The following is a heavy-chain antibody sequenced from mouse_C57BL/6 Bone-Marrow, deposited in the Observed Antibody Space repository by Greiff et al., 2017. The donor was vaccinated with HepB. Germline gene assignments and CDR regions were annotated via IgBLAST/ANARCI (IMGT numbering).Heavy chain of an antibody. CDR2: IDPSDSYP. Sequence: VQLKQPGAELVKPGASVKLSCKASGYTFTSYWMQWVKQRPGQGLEWIGEIDPSDSYPNYNQKFKGKATLTVDTSSSTAYMQLSSLTSEDSAVYYCARDGGDYDEGDWYFDVWGTGTTVTVSS. V-gene: IGHV1-50*01. J-gene: IGHJ1*03. CDR1: GYTFTSYW. CDR3: ARDGGDYDEGDWYFDV. D-gene: IGHD2-4*01.